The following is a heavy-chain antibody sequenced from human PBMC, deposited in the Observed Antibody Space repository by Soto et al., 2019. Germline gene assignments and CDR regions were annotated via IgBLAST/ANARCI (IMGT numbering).Heavy chain of an antibody. CDR2: TYYRSKWFN. Sequence: SQTLSLTCAIFGDSVSSNSAAWNWIRQSPSRGLEWLGRTYYRSKWFNNYADSVKSRININSDTAENQFSLQLNSVTPDDTAVYYCARDVGSYIDVWDKGTTVTVSS. CDR1: GDSVSSNSAA. D-gene: IGHD2-15*01. J-gene: IGHJ6*03. CDR3: ARDVGSYIDV. V-gene: IGHV6-1*01.